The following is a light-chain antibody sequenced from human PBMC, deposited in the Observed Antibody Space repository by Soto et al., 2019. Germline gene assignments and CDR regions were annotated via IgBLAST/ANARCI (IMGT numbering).Light chain of an antibody. Sequence: AIELTQSPSSLSGSVGDTVTITCRASEGIISGLAWYQQKPGEPPKVLIYDASTLESGVPSRFSGSGFGTDFNLTISSLQPEDFATYYCQQLFSYPLTFGQGTRLEIK. CDR1: EGIISG. CDR2: DAS. CDR3: QQLFSYPLT. V-gene: IGKV1-13*02. J-gene: IGKJ5*01.